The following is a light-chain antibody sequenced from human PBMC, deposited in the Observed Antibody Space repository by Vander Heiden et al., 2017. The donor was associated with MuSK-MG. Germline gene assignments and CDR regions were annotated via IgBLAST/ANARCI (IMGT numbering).Light chain of an antibody. CDR1: SSNIGAGYD. Sequence: QSVLTQPPSVSGAPGQRVTISCTGSSSNIGAGYDVHWYQQFPGTAPKLLSYGNSNRPSGVPDRVSGSKSGTSASLAITGLQAEDEADYDCQSYGSSLNAVFGGGTKVTV. V-gene: IGLV1-40*01. J-gene: IGLJ3*02. CDR3: QSYGSSLNAV. CDR2: GNS.